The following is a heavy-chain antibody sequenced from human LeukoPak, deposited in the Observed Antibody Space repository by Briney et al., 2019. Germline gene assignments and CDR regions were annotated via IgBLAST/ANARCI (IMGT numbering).Heavy chain of an antibody. Sequence: SETLSLTCTVSGSSLSRYYWSWIRQPPGKGLEWIGWIGYIHNSGSTSYSPSLRSRLSISIDTSKNQISLMLNSVTAADTAVYFCARRLTSSSWFYGMDVWGQGTTVTVSS. D-gene: IGHD6-13*01. CDR3: ARRLTSSSWFYGMDV. J-gene: IGHJ6*02. CDR1: GSSLSRYY. CDR2: IHNSGST. V-gene: IGHV4-4*09.